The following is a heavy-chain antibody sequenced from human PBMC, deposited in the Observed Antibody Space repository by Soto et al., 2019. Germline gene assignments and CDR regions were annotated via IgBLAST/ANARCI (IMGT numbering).Heavy chain of an antibody. J-gene: IGHJ6*02. V-gene: IGHV1-69*19. Sequence: QVQLVQSGAEVKRPGSSVKVSCKASGDMFRNSAFTWVRQAPGQGLAWMGVIIPLFRKTNAAQNFQGRLTLTADESTSSLYMEASSLTSEDTAVYYCARALLSNGDPNIYCFCGLDVWGQGTTIAVSS. D-gene: IGHD3-10*01. CDR3: ARALLSNGDPNIYCFCGLDV. CDR1: GDMFRNSA. CDR2: IIPLFRKT.